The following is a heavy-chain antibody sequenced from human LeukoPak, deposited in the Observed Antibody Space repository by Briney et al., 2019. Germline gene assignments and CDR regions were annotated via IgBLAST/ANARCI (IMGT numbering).Heavy chain of an antibody. Sequence: GGSLRLSCAASGFTFSSYSMNWVRQAPGKGLEGVSSFSSSSSNIYYADSVKGRFTISRDNAKNSLYLQMNSLRAEDTAVYYCARAHSAMTTVTTPPKLGGQGTLVTVSS. D-gene: IGHD4-11*01. CDR1: GFTFSSYS. V-gene: IGHV3-21*01. CDR3: ARAHSAMTTVTTPPKL. J-gene: IGHJ4*02. CDR2: FSSSSSNI.